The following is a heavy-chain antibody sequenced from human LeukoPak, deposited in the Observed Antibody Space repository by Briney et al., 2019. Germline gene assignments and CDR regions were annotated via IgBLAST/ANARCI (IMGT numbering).Heavy chain of an antibody. V-gene: IGHV4-34*01. CDR3: ARGYRGGYFDY. CDR1: GGSFSGYY. Sequence: SETLSLTCAVYGGSFSGYYWSWIRQPPGKGLEWIGEINHSGSTNYNPSLKSRVTTSVDTSKNQFSLKLSSVTAADTAVYYCARGYRGGYFDYWGQGTLVTVSS. D-gene: IGHD3-16*01. J-gene: IGHJ4*02. CDR2: INHSGST.